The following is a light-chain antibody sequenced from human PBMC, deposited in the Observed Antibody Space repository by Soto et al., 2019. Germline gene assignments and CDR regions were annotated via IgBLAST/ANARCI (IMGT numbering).Light chain of an antibody. J-gene: IGLJ2*01. Sequence: QSVLTQPASVSGSPGQSITISCTGTSSDVGGYDYVSWYQQLPGKAPKLMIYDVKNRPSGVSNRFSGSKSGNTASLTISGLQAEDEADYYCSSYTGTSTFVFGGGTKLTVL. CDR3: SSYTGTSTFV. CDR1: SSDVGGYDY. V-gene: IGLV2-14*01. CDR2: DVK.